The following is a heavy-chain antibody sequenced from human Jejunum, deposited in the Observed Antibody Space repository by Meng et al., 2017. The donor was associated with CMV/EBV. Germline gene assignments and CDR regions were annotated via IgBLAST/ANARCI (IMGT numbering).Heavy chain of an antibody. D-gene: IGHD3-3*01. CDR3: ARPFGVASAGAFDI. CDR2: IRYDESNK. J-gene: IGHJ3*02. CDR1: GFTFSNYG. Sequence: GFTFSNYGMHWVRQAPGKGLEWVAFIRYDESNKYYADSVKGRFTISRDNSMNTLYVQMNSLRTEDTAVYYCARPFGVASAGAFDIWGQGTMVTVSS. V-gene: IGHV3-30*02.